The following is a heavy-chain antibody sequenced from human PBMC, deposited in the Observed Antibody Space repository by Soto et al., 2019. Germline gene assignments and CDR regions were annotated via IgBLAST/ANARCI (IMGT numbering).Heavy chain of an antibody. CDR3: ARVHSSGWYVEPYDA. V-gene: IGHV3-9*01. J-gene: IGHJ3*01. Sequence: EVQLVESGGNLARPGEPLRLSCTASGFKFDDYAFHWVRQAPGKGPEWVSGINWNGAYSGYADSVKGRFTISRDNAGNSVYLQMDTLRPEDTALYYCARVHSSGWYVEPYDAWGQGTMVTVSS. CDR1: GFKFDDYA. CDR2: INWNGAYS. D-gene: IGHD6-19*01.